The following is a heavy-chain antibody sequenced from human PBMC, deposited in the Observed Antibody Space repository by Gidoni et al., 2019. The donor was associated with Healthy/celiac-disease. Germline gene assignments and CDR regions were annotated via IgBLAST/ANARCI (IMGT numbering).Heavy chain of an antibody. CDR3: ARGVTAIQGYYFDY. V-gene: IGHV3-53*04. D-gene: IGHD2-21*02. CDR2: IYSGGST. Sequence: EVQLVESGGGLVQPGGSLRLSCAASGFTVSSNYMSWVRQAPGKGLEWVSVIYSGGSTYYADSVKGRFTISRHNSKNTLYLQMNSLRAEDTAVYYCARGVTAIQGYYFDYWGQGTLVTVSS. CDR1: GFTVSSNY. J-gene: IGHJ4*02.